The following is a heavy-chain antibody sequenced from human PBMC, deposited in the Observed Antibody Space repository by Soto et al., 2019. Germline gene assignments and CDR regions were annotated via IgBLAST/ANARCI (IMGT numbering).Heavy chain of an antibody. CDR3: AREHYDILPGYPYGMDD. CDR1: GYTFTGYY. Sequence: ASVKVSCKACGYTFTGYYMHWVGQAPGQGREWMGWINPNSGGTNYAQKFQGRVTMTRDTSISTAYMELSRLRSDDTAVYYCAREHYDILPGYPYGMDDWGQGTTVTVSS. V-gene: IGHV1-2*02. CDR2: INPNSGGT. D-gene: IGHD3-9*01. J-gene: IGHJ6*02.